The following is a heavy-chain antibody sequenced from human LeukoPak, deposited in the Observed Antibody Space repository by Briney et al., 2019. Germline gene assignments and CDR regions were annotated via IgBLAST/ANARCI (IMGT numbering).Heavy chain of an antibody. D-gene: IGHD3-22*01. CDR2: IIPIFGTA. Sequence: SVKVSCKASGGTFSSYAISWVRQAPGQGLEWMGGIIPIFGTANYAQKFQGRVTITADESTSTASMELSSLRSEDTAVYYCARVRRYYYDSSGYVLENPFDYWGQGTLVTVSS. CDR3: ARVRRYYYDSSGYVLENPFDY. J-gene: IGHJ4*02. V-gene: IGHV1-69*01. CDR1: GGTFSSYA.